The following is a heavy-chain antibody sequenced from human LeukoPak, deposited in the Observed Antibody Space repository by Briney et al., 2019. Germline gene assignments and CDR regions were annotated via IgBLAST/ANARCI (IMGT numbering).Heavy chain of an antibody. Sequence: PSETLSLTCAVYGGSFSGYYWSWIRQPPGKGLEWIGEINHSGSTNYNPSLKSRVTISVDKSKNQFSLKLSTVTAADTAVYYCARTRTYYDILTGYLLTPDAFDIWGQGTMVTVSS. V-gene: IGHV4-34*01. CDR2: INHSGST. CDR1: GGSFSGYY. J-gene: IGHJ3*02. CDR3: ARTRTYYDILTGYLLTPDAFDI. D-gene: IGHD3-9*01.